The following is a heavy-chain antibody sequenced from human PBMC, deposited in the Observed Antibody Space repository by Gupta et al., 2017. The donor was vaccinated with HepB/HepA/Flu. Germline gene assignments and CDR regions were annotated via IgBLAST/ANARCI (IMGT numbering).Heavy chain of an antibody. CDR3: ASLGDYDNYFDS. J-gene: IGHJ4*02. V-gene: IGHV4-39*02. CDR2: KFHRGST. D-gene: IGHD4-17*01. Sequence: QLQLQESGPGLVKPSETLSLTCTVSGGSISSPLYYWAWIRQPPGKGLEWIGSKFHRGSTFNNPSLKSRVTIAVDTSKNHFSLNLSSVTAADTAVYDGASLGDYDNYFDSWGQGTLVTVSS. CDR1: GGSISSPLYY.